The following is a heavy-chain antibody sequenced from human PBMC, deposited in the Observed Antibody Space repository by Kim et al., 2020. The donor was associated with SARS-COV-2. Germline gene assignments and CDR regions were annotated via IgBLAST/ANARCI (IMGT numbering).Heavy chain of an antibody. J-gene: IGHJ4*02. CDR3: ARAIGGWNSNPEKYYFDY. CDR2: IYYSGTT. D-gene: IGHD1-7*01. CDR1: GGSIDSGGYF. Sequence: SETLSLTCSVAGGSIDSGGYFWGWVRQTPGKGLEWIGYIYYSGTTHFNPSLKSRGTMSLDTSKNQFSLKLTYVTAADTAVYYCARAIGGWNSNPEKYYFDYWGQGILVTVSS. V-gene: IGHV4-31*03.